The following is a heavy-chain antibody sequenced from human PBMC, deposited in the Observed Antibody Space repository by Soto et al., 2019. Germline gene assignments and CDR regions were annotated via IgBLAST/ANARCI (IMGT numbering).Heavy chain of an antibody. CDR1: GGTFSSYA. CDR2: IIPIFGTA. J-gene: IGHJ4*02. V-gene: IGHV1-69*13. CDR3: ARRYYYDSSGYYDYYFDY. D-gene: IGHD3-22*01. Sequence: GASVKVSCKASGGTFSSYAISWVRQAPGQGLEWMGGIIPIFGTANYAQKFQGRVTITADESTSTAYMELSSLRSEDTAVYYCARRYYYDSSGYYDYYFDYWGQGTLVTVSS.